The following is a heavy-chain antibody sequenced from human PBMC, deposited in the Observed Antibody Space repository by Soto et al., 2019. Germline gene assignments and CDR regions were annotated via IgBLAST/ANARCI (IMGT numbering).Heavy chain of an antibody. Sequence: QVQLVQSGAEVKKPGASVKVSCKASGYTFTTYDISWVRQAPGQGLEWMGRISTYNGNTNYPQSLQGRLTMTTDTSTSTAYMEVRSLRSDDTAVDYCARDPYNVLMVNAPNLYGMDVWGQGTTVTVSS. CDR3: ARDPYNVLMVNAPNLYGMDV. CDR2: ISTYNGNT. CDR1: GYTFTTYD. V-gene: IGHV1-18*01. D-gene: IGHD2-8*01. J-gene: IGHJ6*02.